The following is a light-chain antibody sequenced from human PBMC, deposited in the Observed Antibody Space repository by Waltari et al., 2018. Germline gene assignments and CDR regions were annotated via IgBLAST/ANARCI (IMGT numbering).Light chain of an antibody. CDR1: SSDVGGYNY. J-gene: IGLJ3*02. CDR3: SSYTSSSTWV. V-gene: IGLV2-14*01. Sequence: QSALTQPASVSGSPGQSITISCPGTSSDVGGYNYVSWYQQNPGKAPKLMIYDVSKRPSGVYNRFSGSKSGNTASLTISGLQAEDEADYYCSSYTSSSTWVFGGGTKLTVL. CDR2: DVS.